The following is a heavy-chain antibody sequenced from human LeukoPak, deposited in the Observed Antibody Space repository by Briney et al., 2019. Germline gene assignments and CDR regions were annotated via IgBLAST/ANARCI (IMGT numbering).Heavy chain of an antibody. CDR2: MNPNSGNT. Sequence: ASVKVSCKASGYTFTSYDINWVRQATGRGLEWMGWMNPNSGNTGYAQKFQGRVTITADKSTSTAYMELSSLRSEDTAVYYCARGRPTTSIAAAGVNWFDPWGQGTLVTVSS. J-gene: IGHJ5*02. D-gene: IGHD6-13*01. CDR3: ARGRPTTSIAAAGVNWFDP. V-gene: IGHV1-8*03. CDR1: GYTFTSYD.